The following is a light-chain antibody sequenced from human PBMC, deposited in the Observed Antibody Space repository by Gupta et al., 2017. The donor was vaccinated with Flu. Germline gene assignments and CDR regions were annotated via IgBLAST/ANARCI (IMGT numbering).Light chain of an antibody. CDR1: QNVSSSY. V-gene: IGKV3-20*01. J-gene: IGKJ1*01. CDR3: QQYGSSPRT. Sequence: GTPFLAPGEGGTTSTRARQNVSSSYLAWYQKKPGKAPKLLIYGASSRACGVADRFSGSGSGTDFTLTISRLEAEDFAVYYCQQYGSSPRTFGQGTKVEIK. CDR2: GAS.